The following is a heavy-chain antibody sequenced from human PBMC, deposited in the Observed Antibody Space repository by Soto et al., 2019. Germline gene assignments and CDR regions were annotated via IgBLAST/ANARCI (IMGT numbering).Heavy chain of an antibody. CDR1: GFSLSTSGVG. CDR3: AHNTMTTLTTLITNWFDP. V-gene: IGHV2-5*02. J-gene: IGHJ5*02. CDR2: IYWDDDK. Sequence: QITLKESGPTLVKPTQTLTLTCTFSGFSLSTSGVGVGWIRQPPGKALEWLALIYWDDDKRYSPSLKSRLTITKDTSKNQVVLTMTNMDPVETATYYCAHNTMTTLTTLITNWFDPWGQGTLVTVSS. D-gene: IGHD4-17*01.